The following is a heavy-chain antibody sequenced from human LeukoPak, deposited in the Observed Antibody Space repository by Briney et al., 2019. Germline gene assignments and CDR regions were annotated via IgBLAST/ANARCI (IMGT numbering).Heavy chain of an antibody. V-gene: IGHV4-34*01. CDR1: GGSFRGNY. J-gene: IGHJ4*02. D-gene: IGHD3-22*01. CDR2: ISHSGRT. CDR3: TMGYDSSPPY. Sequence: PSETLSLTCAVYGGSFRGNYWTWIRRPPGKGLEWIGEISHSGRTNYNPSLKSRVTISLDTSKNQFSLKLSSVTAADTAVYFCTMGYDSSPPYWGQGPLVTVSS.